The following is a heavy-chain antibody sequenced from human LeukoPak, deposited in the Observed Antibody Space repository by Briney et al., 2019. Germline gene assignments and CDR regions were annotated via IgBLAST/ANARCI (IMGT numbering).Heavy chain of an antibody. CDR1: GFAFSVFS. V-gene: IGHV3-21*01. J-gene: IGHJ4*02. CDR2: ISGNSQYI. D-gene: IGHD3-22*01. Sequence: GGSLRLSCATSGFAFSVFSMNWVRQAPGKGLEWVSSISGNSQYIVYADSLRGRFTISRDNAESSLYLQINSLRAEDTAVYYCATHGDSSGYYSDSWGQGTLVTVSS. CDR3: ATHGDSSGYYSDS.